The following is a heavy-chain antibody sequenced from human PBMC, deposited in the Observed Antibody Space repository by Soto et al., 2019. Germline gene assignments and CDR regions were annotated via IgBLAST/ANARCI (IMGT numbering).Heavy chain of an antibody. J-gene: IGHJ4*02. Sequence: EVQLLESGGDLVQPGGSLRLACAASGFSFSSYAMVWVRQAPGKGLEWVSVISARGGSSYFADSVKGRFTISRDNSKNVLCLEMNSLRAEDTAIYFWAKGSGEYSASVDNWGQGTLVLVSS. CDR1: GFSFSSYA. V-gene: IGHV3-23*01. CDR3: AKGSGEYSASVDN. D-gene: IGHD4-4*01. CDR2: ISARGGSS.